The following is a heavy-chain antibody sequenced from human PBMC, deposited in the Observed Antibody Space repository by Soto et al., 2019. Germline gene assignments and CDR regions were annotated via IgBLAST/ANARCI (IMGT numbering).Heavy chain of an antibody. V-gene: IGHV4-61*03. CDR1: GGSVSSASYY. CDR3: ARVPPAVAGKGGWFDP. J-gene: IGHJ5*02. Sequence: SETLSLTCTVSGGSVSSASYYWSWIRQPPGKGLEWIGYIYYSGSTNYNPSLKSRVTMSVDTSKNHFSLKLSSVTAADTAVYYCARVPPAVAGKGGWFDPWGQGPLVTVSS. CDR2: IYYSGST. D-gene: IGHD6-19*01.